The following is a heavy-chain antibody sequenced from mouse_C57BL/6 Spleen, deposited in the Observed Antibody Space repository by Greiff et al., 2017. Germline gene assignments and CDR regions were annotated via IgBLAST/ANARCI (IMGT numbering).Heavy chain of an antibody. CDR1: GYAFTNYL. V-gene: IGHV1-54*01. D-gene: IGHD3-3*01. CDR3: ARECCCPNRYFDY. J-gene: IGHJ2*01. CDR2: INPGSGGT. Sequence: QVQLQQSGAELVRPGTSVKVSCKASGYAFTNYLIEWVKQRPGPGLEWIGVINPGSGGTNYNEKFTGKATLAADKSSSNAYMQLSSLTSEDSAVYCCARECCCPNRYFDYWGQGTTLTVSS.